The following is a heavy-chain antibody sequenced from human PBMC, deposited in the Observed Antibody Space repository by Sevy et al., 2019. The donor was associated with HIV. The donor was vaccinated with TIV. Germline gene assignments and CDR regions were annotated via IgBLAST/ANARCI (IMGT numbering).Heavy chain of an antibody. V-gene: IGHV5-51*01. CDR1: GYRFTDYW. D-gene: IGHD1-1*01. CDR3: ARGARGTLPSYYYSPMDV. CDR2: IYPGDSDT. Sequence: GESLKISCKGSGYRFTDYWIVWVRQMPGKGLEWMGIIYPGDSDTTYSPSFQGQVTISVDKSISTAYLQWRSLKASDTAIFYCARGARGTLPSYYYSPMDVWGQGTTVTVSS. J-gene: IGHJ6*02.